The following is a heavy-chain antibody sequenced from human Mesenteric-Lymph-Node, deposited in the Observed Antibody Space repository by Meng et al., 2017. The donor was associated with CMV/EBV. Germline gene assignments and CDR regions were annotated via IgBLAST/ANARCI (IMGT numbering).Heavy chain of an antibody. J-gene: IGHJ5*02. D-gene: IGHD2-2*01. Sequence: SSKTSVDTFSSYAISCVRQAPGHGLEWMGVLIPIFGTANYAQKFQGRVTITTDESTSTAYMELSSLRSEDTAVYYCARDKTSNNRFDPWGQGTLVTVSS. CDR1: VDTFSSYA. V-gene: IGHV1-69*05. CDR2: LIPIFGTA. CDR3: ARDKTSNNRFDP.